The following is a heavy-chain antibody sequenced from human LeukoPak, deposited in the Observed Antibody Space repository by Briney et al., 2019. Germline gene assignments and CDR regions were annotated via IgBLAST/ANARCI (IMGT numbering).Heavy chain of an antibody. Sequence: GGSLRLSCAASGFTFSSYEMNWVRQAPGKGLEWVAVIWYDGSNKYYADSVKGRFTISRDNSKNTLYLQMNSLRAEDTAVYYCARGSGYSSGWDPYWGQGTLVTVSS. CDR1: GFTFSSYE. J-gene: IGHJ4*02. CDR2: IWYDGSNK. CDR3: ARGSGYSSGWDPY. D-gene: IGHD6-19*01. V-gene: IGHV3-33*08.